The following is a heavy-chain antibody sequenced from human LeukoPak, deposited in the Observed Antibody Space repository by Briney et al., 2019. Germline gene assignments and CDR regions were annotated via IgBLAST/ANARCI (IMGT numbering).Heavy chain of an antibody. J-gene: IGHJ4*02. V-gene: IGHV3-21*01. CDR2: ISSSGSYI. CDR1: AFTFSTYS. D-gene: IGHD3-10*01. Sequence: PGGSLRLSCAASAFTFSTYSMNWVRQAPGKGLEWVSSISSSGSYIYSADSLEGRFTISRDNAKNSLHLQMNSLRAEDTAVYYCARGSGVQVWSSLDYWGQGTLVTVSS. CDR3: ARGSGVQVWSSLDY.